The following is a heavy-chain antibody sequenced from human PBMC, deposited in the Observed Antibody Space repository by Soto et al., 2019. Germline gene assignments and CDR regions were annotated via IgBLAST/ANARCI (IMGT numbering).Heavy chain of an antibody. D-gene: IGHD3-22*01. J-gene: IGHJ1*01. Sequence: QVQLVQSGAEEKKPGASVKVSCKASGYTFTTYTMHWVRQAPGQRLEWMGWINAGNGNTKYSQKFQGRVAITRDTSASTAYMDLSSLRSEDTAVYYCARGAEDSGGYSSLHHWGQGTLVTVSS. CDR2: INAGNGNT. V-gene: IGHV1-3*05. CDR3: ARGAEDSGGYSSLHH. CDR1: GYTFTTYT.